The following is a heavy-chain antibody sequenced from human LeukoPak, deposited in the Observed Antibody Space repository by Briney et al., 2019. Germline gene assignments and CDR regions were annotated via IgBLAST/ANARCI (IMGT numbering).Heavy chain of an antibody. D-gene: IGHD2/OR15-2a*01. CDR1: GYTFTSYD. CDR3: ARGPLSKRNWFDP. J-gene: IGHJ5*02. V-gene: IGHV1-8*01. CDR2: MNPNSGNT. Sequence: ASVKVSCKASGYTFTSYDINWVRQATGQGLEWMGWMNPNSGNTGYAQKSQGRVTMTRNTSISTAYMELSSLRSEDTAVYYCARGPLSKRNWFDPWGQGTLVTVSS.